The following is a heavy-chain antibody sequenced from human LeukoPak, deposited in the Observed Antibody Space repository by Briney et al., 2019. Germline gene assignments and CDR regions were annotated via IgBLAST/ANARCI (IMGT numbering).Heavy chain of an antibody. CDR3: ARHYCSGGNCYYFDH. CDR1: GGSISGYY. Sequence: PSETLSLTCTVSGGSISGYYWSWIRQPPGQGLEWIGFIYYRGTSKYNPSLMSRVTMSVDTSKDQVSLKLSSVTAADTAVYYCARHYCSGGNCYYFDHWGQGTLVTVSS. V-gene: IGHV4-59*08. CDR2: IYYRGTS. J-gene: IGHJ4*02. D-gene: IGHD2-15*01.